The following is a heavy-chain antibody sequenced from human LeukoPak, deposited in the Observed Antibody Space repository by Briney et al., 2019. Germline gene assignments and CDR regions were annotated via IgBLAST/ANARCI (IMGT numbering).Heavy chain of an antibody. CDR1: GFTFSSYD. CDR3: ARGEHYSDTSGYQHFDY. D-gene: IGHD3-22*01. V-gene: IGHV3-13*01. CDR2: IGTAGDT. J-gene: IGHJ4*02. Sequence: GGSLRLSCAASGFTFSSYDMHWVRHATGKGLEWVSVIGTAGDTYYPGSVKGRFTISRENAKNSLYPQMNSLRAEDTAVYYCARGEHYSDTSGYQHFDYWGQGALVTVSS.